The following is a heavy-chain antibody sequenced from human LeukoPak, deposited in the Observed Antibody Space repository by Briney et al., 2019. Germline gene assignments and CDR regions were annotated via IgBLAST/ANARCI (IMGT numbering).Heavy chain of an antibody. Sequence: GASVKVSCKASDYTFITYGLSWVRQAPGQGLEWMGWINTYNGNTNYAQKLQGRVTMTTDTSTNTAYMELRSLRPDDTAVYYCARDRSEHYDRSAYSWNDAFDLWGQGTMVTVSS. CDR1: DYTFITYG. D-gene: IGHD3-22*01. V-gene: IGHV1-18*01. CDR2: INTYNGNT. J-gene: IGHJ3*01. CDR3: ARDRSEHYDRSAYSWNDAFDL.